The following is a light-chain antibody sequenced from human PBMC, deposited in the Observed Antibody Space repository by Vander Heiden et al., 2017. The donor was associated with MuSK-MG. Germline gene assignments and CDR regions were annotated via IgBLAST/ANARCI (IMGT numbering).Light chain of an antibody. Sequence: RVTITCRASQSISSYLNWYQQKPGKAPKLLIYAASSLQSGAPSSYTGSGSGGKDTLTISSRQPEDYAAYYYRQHDSSPPWTFGQGTKVEIK. J-gene: IGKJ1*01. CDR3: RQHDSSPPWT. V-gene: IGKV1-39*01. CDR1: QSISSY. CDR2: AAS.